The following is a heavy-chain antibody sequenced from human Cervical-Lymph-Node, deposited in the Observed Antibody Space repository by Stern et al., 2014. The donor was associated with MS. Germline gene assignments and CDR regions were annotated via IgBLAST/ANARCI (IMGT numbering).Heavy chain of an antibody. Sequence: EVQLVESGAGLVKPGGSLRVSCEASGFSFSNYNINWVRQAPGKGLEWVSRISSIGGRIYYEDSVKGLFTISRDNAKNSLYLQMDSLRVENTDVYYCARSRTTTIVGVVIGSYNALDVWGQGTTVIVSS. J-gene: IGHJ6*02. D-gene: IGHD3-3*01. CDR2: ISSIGGRI. CDR1: GFSFSNYN. V-gene: IGHV3-21*01. CDR3: ARSRTTTIVGVVIGSYNALDV.